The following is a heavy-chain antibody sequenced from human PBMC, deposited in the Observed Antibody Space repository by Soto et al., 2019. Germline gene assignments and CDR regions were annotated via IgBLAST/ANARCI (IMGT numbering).Heavy chain of an antibody. Sequence: SETLSLTCTVSDGSISGNFLTWIRQPAGRGLEWIGRISSNGNTDYNPSLKSRVTMSIDTSKNHFSLDLISVTASDTAIYYCAREVWVAGLLYYFDFWGQGTLVTVSS. CDR3: AREVWVAGLLYYFDF. CDR2: ISSNGNT. V-gene: IGHV4-4*07. D-gene: IGHD6-19*01. J-gene: IGHJ4*02. CDR1: DGSISGNF.